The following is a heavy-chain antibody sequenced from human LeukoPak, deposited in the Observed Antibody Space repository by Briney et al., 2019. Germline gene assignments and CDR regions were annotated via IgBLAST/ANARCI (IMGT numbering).Heavy chain of an antibody. D-gene: IGHD2-15*01. CDR3: AKVGGAPLGHCSGGSCPDWDAFDI. V-gene: IGHV3-30*02. Sequence: GGSLRLSCAASGFTFSSYGMHWVRQAPGKGLEWVAFIRYDGSNKYYADSVKGRFTISRDNSKNTLYLQMNSLRAEDTAVYYCAKVGGAPLGHCSGGSCPDWDAFDIWGQGTMVTVSS. CDR2: IRYDGSNK. CDR1: GFTFSSYG. J-gene: IGHJ3*02.